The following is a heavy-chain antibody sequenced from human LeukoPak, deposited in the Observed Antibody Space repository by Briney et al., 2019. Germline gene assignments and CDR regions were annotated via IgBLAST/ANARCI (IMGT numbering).Heavy chain of an antibody. V-gene: IGHV1-46*01. D-gene: IGHD5-24*01. CDR2: INPSGGST. CDR1: GYTFTSYY. J-gene: IGHJ5*02. Sequence: ASVKVSCKASGYTFTSYYMHWVRQAPGQGLEWMGIINPSGGSTSYAQKFQGRVTMTRDTSTSTVYMELSSLRSEDTAVYYCARVGIDGYNPYNWFDPWGQGTLVTVSS. CDR3: ARVGIDGYNPYNWFDP.